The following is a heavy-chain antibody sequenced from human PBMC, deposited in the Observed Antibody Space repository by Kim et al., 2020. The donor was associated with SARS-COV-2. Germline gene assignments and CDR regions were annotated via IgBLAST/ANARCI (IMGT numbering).Heavy chain of an antibody. CDR3: ARDTDSSSWYRVDAFDI. D-gene: IGHD6-13*01. J-gene: IGHJ3*02. V-gene: IGHV3-30*07. Sequence: VKGRFTISRDNSKNTLYLQMNSLRAEDTAVYYCARDTDSSSWYRVDAFDIWGQGTMVTVSS.